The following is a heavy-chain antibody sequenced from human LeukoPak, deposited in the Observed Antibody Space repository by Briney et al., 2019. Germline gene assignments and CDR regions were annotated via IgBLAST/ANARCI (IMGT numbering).Heavy chain of an antibody. Sequence: PSETLSLTCAVYGGSFSGYYWSWIRQPPGKGLEWIGEINHSGSTNYNPSLKSRVTISVDTSKNQFSLKLSSVTAADTAVYYCARDDSSSSGIRWGQGTLVTVSS. CDR1: GGSFSGYY. V-gene: IGHV4-34*01. D-gene: IGHD6-6*01. CDR2: INHSGST. CDR3: ARDDSSSSGIR. J-gene: IGHJ4*02.